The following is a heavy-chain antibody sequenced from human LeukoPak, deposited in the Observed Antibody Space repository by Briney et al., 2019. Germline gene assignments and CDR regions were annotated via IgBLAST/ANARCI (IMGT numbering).Heavy chain of an antibody. J-gene: IGHJ4*02. V-gene: IGHV3-11*01. CDR3: ARDLGTTYPKSYYFDY. D-gene: IGHD4-11*01. CDR1: GFTFSDYY. Sequence: GGSLRLSCAASGFTFSDYYMSWIRQAPGKGLEWGSYISSSVSTIYYADSVKGRFTISRDNAKISLYLQMNSLRAEDTAVYYCARDLGTTYPKSYYFDYWGQGTLVTVSS. CDR2: ISSSVSTI.